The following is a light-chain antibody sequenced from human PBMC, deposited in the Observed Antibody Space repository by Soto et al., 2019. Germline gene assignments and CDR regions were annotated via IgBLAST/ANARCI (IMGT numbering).Light chain of an antibody. CDR2: RNN. CDR3: AAGDDSLSGYV. Sequence: QSVLTQPPSASGTHGQRVTISCSGSSSNIGSNYVYWYQQLPGTAPKLLIYRNNQRPSGVPDRFAGSKSGTSASLAISGLWSEDEADYYCAAGDDSLSGYVFGTGTKVTVL. J-gene: IGLJ1*01. CDR1: SSNIGSNY. V-gene: IGLV1-47*03.